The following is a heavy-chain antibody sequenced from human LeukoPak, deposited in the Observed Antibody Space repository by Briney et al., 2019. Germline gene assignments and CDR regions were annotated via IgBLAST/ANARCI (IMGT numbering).Heavy chain of an antibody. J-gene: IGHJ3*02. Sequence: GGSLRLSCAASGFTFSSYAMHWVRQAPGKGLEWVAVISYDGSNKYYADSVKGRFTISRDNSKNTLYLQMNSLRAEDTAVYYCASPPFDPRDDAFDIWGQGTMVTVSS. CDR3: ASPPFDPRDDAFDI. CDR2: ISYDGSNK. CDR1: GFTFSSYA. V-gene: IGHV3-30*01. D-gene: IGHD2/OR15-2a*01.